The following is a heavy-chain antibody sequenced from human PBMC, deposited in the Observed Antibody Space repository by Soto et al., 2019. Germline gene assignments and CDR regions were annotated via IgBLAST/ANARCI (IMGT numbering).Heavy chain of an antibody. CDR3: ARDDYGDSYDAFDI. D-gene: IGHD4-17*01. V-gene: IGHV3-7*01. Sequence: ESGGGLVQPGGSLRLSCAASGFTFSSYWMSWVRQAPGKGLEWVANIKQDGSEKYYVDSVKGRFIISRDNAKNSLYLQMNSLRAEDTAVYYCARDDYGDSYDAFDIWGQGTMVTVSS. CDR1: GFTFSSYW. CDR2: IKQDGSEK. J-gene: IGHJ3*02.